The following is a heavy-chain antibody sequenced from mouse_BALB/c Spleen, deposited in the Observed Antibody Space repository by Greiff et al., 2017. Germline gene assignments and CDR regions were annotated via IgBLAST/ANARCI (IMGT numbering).Heavy chain of an antibody. Sequence: VQLQQPGAELVKPGASVKLSCKASGYTFTSYWMHWVKQRPGQGLEWIGEINPSNGRTNYNEKFKSKATLTVDKSSSTAYMQLSSLTSEDSAVYYCARGWLLRDYYAMDYWGQGTSVTVSS. CDR2: INPSNGRT. CDR1: GYTFTSYW. CDR3: ARGWLLRDYYAMDY. J-gene: IGHJ4*01. V-gene: IGHV1S81*02. D-gene: IGHD2-3*01.